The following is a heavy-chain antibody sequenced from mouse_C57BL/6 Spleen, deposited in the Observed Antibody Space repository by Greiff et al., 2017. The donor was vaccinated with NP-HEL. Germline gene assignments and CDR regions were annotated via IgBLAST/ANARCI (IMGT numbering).Heavy chain of an antibody. CDR2: IYPGDGDT. Sequence: QVQLQQSGPELVKPGASVKISCKASGYAFSSSWMNWVKQRPGKGLEWIGRIYPGDGDTNYNGKFKGKATLTADKSSSTAYMQLSSLTSEDSAVYFCARAGIGYYGSSYGYFDVWGTGTTVTVSS. D-gene: IGHD1-1*01. CDR3: ARAGIGYYGSSYGYFDV. J-gene: IGHJ1*03. CDR1: GYAFSSSW. V-gene: IGHV1-82*01.